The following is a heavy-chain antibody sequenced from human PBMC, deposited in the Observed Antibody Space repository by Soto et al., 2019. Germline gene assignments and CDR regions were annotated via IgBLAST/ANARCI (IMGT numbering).Heavy chain of an antibody. J-gene: IGHJ5*02. CDR1: GGSFSGYY. CDR2: INHSGST. Sequence: SETLSLTCAVYGGSFSGYYWSWIRQPPGKGLEWIGEINHSGSTNYNPSLKSRVTISVDTSKNQFSLKLSSVTAADTAVYYCARGYYYGSGSYYNQRWFGPWGQGTLVTVSS. CDR3: ARGYYYGSGSYYNQRWFGP. V-gene: IGHV4-34*01. D-gene: IGHD3-10*01.